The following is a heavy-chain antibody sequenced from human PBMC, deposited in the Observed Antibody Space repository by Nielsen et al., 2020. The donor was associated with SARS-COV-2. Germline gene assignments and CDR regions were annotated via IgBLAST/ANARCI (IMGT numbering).Heavy chain of an antibody. CDR3: ARDPTPIVVVPAATSLPDY. V-gene: IGHV3-11*06. Sequence: GESLKISCAASGFTFSDYYMSWIRQAPGKGLEWVSYISSSSSYTNYADSVKGRFTISRDNAKNSLYLQMNSPRAEDTAVYYCARDPTPIVVVPAATSLPDYWGQGTLVTVSS. D-gene: IGHD2-2*01. J-gene: IGHJ4*02. CDR2: ISSSSSYT. CDR1: GFTFSDYY.